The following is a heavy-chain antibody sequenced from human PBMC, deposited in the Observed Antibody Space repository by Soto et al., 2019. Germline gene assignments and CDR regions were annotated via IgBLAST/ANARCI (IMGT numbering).Heavy chain of an antibody. CDR2: TSGSGGST. Sequence: GGSLRLSCAASGFTFSSYAMSWVRQAPGKGLEWVSATSGSGGSTYYADSVKGRFTISRDNSKNTLYLQMNSLRAEDTAVYYCAKDLGGYSGYAFDYWGQGTLVTVSS. J-gene: IGHJ4*02. CDR3: AKDLGGYSGYAFDY. D-gene: IGHD5-12*01. CDR1: GFTFSSYA. V-gene: IGHV3-23*01.